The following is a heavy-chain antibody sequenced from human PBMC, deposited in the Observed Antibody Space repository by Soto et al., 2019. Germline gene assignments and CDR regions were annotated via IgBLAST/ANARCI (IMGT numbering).Heavy chain of an antibody. CDR3: ARNYGPRYTFDY. V-gene: IGHV4-59*08. Sequence: SETLSLTCTVSGGSISSYYWSWIRQPPGKGLEWIGYIYYSGSTNYNPSLKSRVTISVDTSKNQFSLKLSSVTAADTAVYYCARNYGPRYTFDYRAQGTLVTVSS. D-gene: IGHD3-10*01. J-gene: IGHJ4*02. CDR1: GGSISSYY. CDR2: IYYSGST.